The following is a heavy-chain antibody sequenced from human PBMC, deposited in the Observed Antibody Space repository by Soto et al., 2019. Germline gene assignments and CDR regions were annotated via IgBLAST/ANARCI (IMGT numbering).Heavy chain of an antibody. CDR2: INAGNGNA. CDR1: GYTFTNYP. CDR3: ARAPDGAFDN. J-gene: IGHJ3*02. V-gene: IGHV1-3*01. Sequence: GASVKVSCKASGYTFTNYPIHWVRQAPGQRLEWMGWINAGNGNAKYSQKFQGRVTITRDTSATTAYMELSSLTSEDTAVYFCARAPDGAFDNWGQGTMVTVSS.